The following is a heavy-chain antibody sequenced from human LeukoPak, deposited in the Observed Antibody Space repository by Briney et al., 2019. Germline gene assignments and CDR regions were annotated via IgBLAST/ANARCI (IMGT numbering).Heavy chain of an antibody. CDR1: GFTFSSYG. CDR3: AKDPSLRSGYFDY. J-gene: IGHJ4*02. V-gene: IGHV3-30*02. CDR2: IRYDGSNK. Sequence: GGSLRLSCAASGFTFSSYGMHWVRQAPGKGLEWVAFIRYDGSNKYYADSVKGRFTISRDNSKNTLYLQMNSLRAEDTAVYYCAKDPSLRSGYFDYWGQGTLVTVSS.